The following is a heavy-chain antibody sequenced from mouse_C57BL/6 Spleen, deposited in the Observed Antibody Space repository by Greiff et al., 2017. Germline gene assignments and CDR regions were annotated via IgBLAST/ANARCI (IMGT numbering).Heavy chain of an antibody. Sequence: EVQLQESGGGLVKPGGSLKLSCAASGFTFSDYGMHWVRQAPEKGLEWVAYISSGSSTIYYADTVKGRFTISRDNAKNTLFLQMTSLRSEDTAMYYCASYYDYDPCFDYWGQGTTLTVSS. CDR1: GFTFSDYG. J-gene: IGHJ2*01. CDR2: ISSGSSTI. V-gene: IGHV5-17*01. CDR3: ASYYDYDPCFDY. D-gene: IGHD2-4*01.